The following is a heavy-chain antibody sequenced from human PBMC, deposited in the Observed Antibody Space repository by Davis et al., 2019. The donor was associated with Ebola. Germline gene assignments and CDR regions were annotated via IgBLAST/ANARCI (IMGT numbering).Heavy chain of an antibody. CDR2: IYYSGST. J-gene: IGHJ4*02. Sequence: MPSETLSPTCIVPGGSISSYHWSWIRQPPGKGLEWNGYIYYSGSTKYNPSLKSRVTMSVDTSRNEFSLRLSSVTAADTAMYYCARELAVAGFDYWGQGTLVTVSS. CDR1: GGSISSYH. D-gene: IGHD6-19*01. V-gene: IGHV4-59*01. CDR3: ARELAVAGFDY.